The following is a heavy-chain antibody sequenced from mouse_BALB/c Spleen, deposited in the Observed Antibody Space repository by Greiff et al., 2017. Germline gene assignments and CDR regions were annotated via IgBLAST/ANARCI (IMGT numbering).Heavy chain of an antibody. V-gene: IGHV7-3*02. CDR3: ARLDYFDY. CDR2: IRNKANGYTT. Sequence: EVKLMESGGGLVQPGGSLRLSCATSGFTFTDYYMSWVRQPPGKALEWLGFIRNKANGYTTEYSASVKGRFTISRDNSQSILYLQMNTLRAEDSATYYCARLDYFDYWGQGTTLTVSS. J-gene: IGHJ2*01. CDR1: GFTFTDYY.